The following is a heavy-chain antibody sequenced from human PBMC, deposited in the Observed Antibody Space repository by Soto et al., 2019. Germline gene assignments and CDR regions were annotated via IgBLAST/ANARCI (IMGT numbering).Heavy chain of an antibody. Sequence: PRESLKISCKASAYSSANFWLGWVRQMPGKGLEWMGFVHLGGFETRYNPSFQGQVTVSAARSINTAYLQWSSLRASDTAMYYCARHRGDWQYYYYYYGMDVWGQGTTVTVSS. CDR3: ARHRGDWQYYYYYYGMDV. V-gene: IGHV5-51*01. CDR1: AYSSANFW. J-gene: IGHJ6*02. D-gene: IGHD2-21*02. CDR2: VHLGGFET.